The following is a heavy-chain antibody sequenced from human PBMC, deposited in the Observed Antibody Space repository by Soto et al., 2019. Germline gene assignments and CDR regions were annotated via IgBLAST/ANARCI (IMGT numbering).Heavy chain of an antibody. V-gene: IGHV3-30-3*01. CDR1: GFTFSSYA. CDR2: ISYDGSNK. D-gene: IGHD6-13*01. Sequence: VGSLRLSCAASGFTFSSYAMHCVRHAPGKGLEWVAVISYDGSNKYYADSVKGRFTISRDNSKNTLYLQMDSLRAEDTAVYYCARDLTTIAADGKERVYYYYYGMQVWGQGTTVTVSS. J-gene: IGHJ6*01. CDR3: ARDLTTIAADGKERVYYYYYGMQV.